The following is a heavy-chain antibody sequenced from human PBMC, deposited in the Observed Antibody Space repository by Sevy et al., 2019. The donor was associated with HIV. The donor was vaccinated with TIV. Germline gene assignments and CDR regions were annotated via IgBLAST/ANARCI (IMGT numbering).Heavy chain of an antibody. D-gene: IGHD3-10*01. Sequence: GGSLRLSCAASGFRFEDYGMHWVRRAPGKGLEWVSGIGWNSGSVGYAVSVKGRFPISRDNAKNLLYLQMNSLTSEDTALYYCAKDLLPYGSGSYPLDYWGQGTVVTVSS. CDR3: AKDLLPYGSGSYPLDY. CDR1: GFRFEDYG. V-gene: IGHV3-9*01. J-gene: IGHJ4*02. CDR2: IGWNSGSV.